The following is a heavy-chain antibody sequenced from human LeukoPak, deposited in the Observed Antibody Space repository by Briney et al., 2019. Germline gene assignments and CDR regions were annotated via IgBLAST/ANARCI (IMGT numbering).Heavy chain of an antibody. J-gene: IGHJ4*02. D-gene: IGHD3-9*01. V-gene: IGHV3-7*01. CDR1: GFTFSSYW. CDR3: ARTSSGLTGYYSVIYFDY. CDR2: IKQDGSEK. Sequence: GGSLRLSCAASGFTFSSYWMSWVRQAPGKGLEWVANIKQDGSEKYYVDSVKGRFTISRDNAKNSLYLQMNSLRAEDTAVYYCARTSSGLTGYYSVIYFDYWGQGTLVTVSS.